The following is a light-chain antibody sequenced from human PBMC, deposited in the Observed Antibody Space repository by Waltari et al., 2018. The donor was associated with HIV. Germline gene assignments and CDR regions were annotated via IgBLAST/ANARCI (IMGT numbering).Light chain of an antibody. V-gene: IGLV2-14*01. Sequence: QSALTQPASVSGSPGQSITISCTGTSSDVGGYNYVSWYQQHPGKAPKLMIYDLSKRPSGVSNRFSGSRSGKTASLTISGLQAEDEADYYCSSYTSSSHVVFGGGTKLTVL. J-gene: IGLJ2*01. CDR3: SSYTSSSHVV. CDR2: DLS. CDR1: SSDVGGYNY.